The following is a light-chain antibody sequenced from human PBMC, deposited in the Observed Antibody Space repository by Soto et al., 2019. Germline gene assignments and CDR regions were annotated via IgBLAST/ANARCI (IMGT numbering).Light chain of an antibody. J-gene: IGKJ1*01. CDR1: HSVRSN. Sequence: EIVITQSPATLAVSPGERATLSCRASHSVRSNLAWYQQKPCQSPRLLIYGASTRATGIPARVSGRGSGTQFTLTISSLQSEDFAVYYCQQYNNWPPAWTFGQGTKVDIK. CDR2: GAS. V-gene: IGKV3-15*01. CDR3: QQYNNWPPAWT.